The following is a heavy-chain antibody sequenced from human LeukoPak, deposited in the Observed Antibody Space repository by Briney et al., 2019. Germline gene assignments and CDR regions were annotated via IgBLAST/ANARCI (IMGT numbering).Heavy chain of an antibody. Sequence: ASVKVSCKASGYTFTSYGISWVRQAPGQGLEWMGWFSAYNGNTNYAQKLQGGVTMTTDTSTSTAYMELRSLRSDDTAVYYCARDPWSIAARPGLFDYWGQGTLVTVSS. J-gene: IGHJ4*02. V-gene: IGHV1-18*01. CDR1: GYTFTSYG. D-gene: IGHD6-6*01. CDR2: FSAYNGNT. CDR3: ARDPWSIAARPGLFDY.